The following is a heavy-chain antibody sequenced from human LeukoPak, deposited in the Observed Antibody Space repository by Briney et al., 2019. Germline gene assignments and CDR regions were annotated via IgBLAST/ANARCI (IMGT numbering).Heavy chain of an antibody. Sequence: ASVKVSCKASGGTFTSYYMHWVRQAPGQGLEWIGIINPSGGSTSYAQKFQDRVTITRDTSASTAYMELSSLRSEDMAVYYCARARYETRIWPKSRYDYYHYMDVWGKGTTVTVSS. V-gene: IGHV1-46*01. D-gene: IGHD3-3*01. J-gene: IGHJ6*03. CDR1: GGTFTSYY. CDR3: ARARYETRIWPKSRYDYYHYMDV. CDR2: INPSGGST.